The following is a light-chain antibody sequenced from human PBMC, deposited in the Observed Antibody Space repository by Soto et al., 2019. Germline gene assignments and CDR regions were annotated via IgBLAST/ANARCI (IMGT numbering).Light chain of an antibody. Sequence: QSALTQPASVSGSPGQSVTISCTGTTSDVGGYISVSWYQQHPGKAPKLMIYEVSTRPSGVSNRFSGSKSGDTASLTISGLRAEDEADYYCSSYTGNSTLEVFGSGTKLTVL. J-gene: IGLJ1*01. V-gene: IGLV2-14*01. CDR2: EVS. CDR3: SSYTGNSTLEV. CDR1: TSDVGGYIS.